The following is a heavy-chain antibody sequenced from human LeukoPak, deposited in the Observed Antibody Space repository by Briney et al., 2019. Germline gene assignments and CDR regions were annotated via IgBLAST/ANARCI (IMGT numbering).Heavy chain of an antibody. V-gene: IGHV5-51*01. Sequence: GESLKISCKGSGYSFTNYWIGWVRQMPGKGLEWMGIIYPGDSDTRYSPSFQGQVTISADKSISTAYLQWSSLKASDTAMYYCARDYCSGGSCYSFDYWGQGTLATVSS. CDR3: ARDYCSGGSCYSFDY. D-gene: IGHD2-15*01. CDR1: GYSFTNYW. CDR2: IYPGDSDT. J-gene: IGHJ4*02.